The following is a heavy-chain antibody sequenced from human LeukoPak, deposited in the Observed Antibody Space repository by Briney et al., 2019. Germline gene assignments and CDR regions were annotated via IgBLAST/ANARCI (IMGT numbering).Heavy chain of an antibody. Sequence: GGSLRLSCAASGFTVSSNYMSWVRQPAGKGLEWVSVLYSGGATFYADSVKGRFTISGDTSKNTLYLQMNDLRGDDTAVYYCTNLKGWYGEGFFDYWGQGTLVTVSS. D-gene: IGHD6-19*01. CDR1: GFTVSSNY. J-gene: IGHJ4*02. V-gene: IGHV3-53*01. CDR3: TNLKGWYGEGFFDY. CDR2: LYSGGAT.